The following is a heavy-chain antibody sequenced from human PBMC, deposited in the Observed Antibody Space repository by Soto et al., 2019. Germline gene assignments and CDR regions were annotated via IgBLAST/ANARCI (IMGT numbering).Heavy chain of an antibody. CDR2: MNPNSGNT. CDR3: ARGGPRDIVATPSGYYGMDV. V-gene: IGHV1-8*01. CDR1: GSTFTSYD. Sequence: ASVKVSCKASGSTFTSYDINWVRQATGQGLEWMGWMNPNSGNTGYAQKFQGRVTMTRNTSISTAYMELSSLRSEGTAVYYCARGGPRDIVATPSGYYGMDVWGQGTTVTVSS. D-gene: IGHD5-12*01. J-gene: IGHJ6*02.